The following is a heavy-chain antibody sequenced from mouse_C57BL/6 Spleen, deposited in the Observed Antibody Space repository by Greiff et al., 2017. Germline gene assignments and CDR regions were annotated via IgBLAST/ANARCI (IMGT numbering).Heavy chain of an antibody. V-gene: IGHV8-8*01. CDR2: IGWDDDK. D-gene: IGHD2-3*01. J-gene: IGHJ3*01. Sequence: QVTLKESGPGILQPSQTLSLTCSFSGFSLSTFGMGVGWIRQPAGKGLEWLAHIGWDDDKYYNPALKSRLAISKDTSKNQVFLKIANVDTADTATYYCARIGYDPGADWFAYWGQGTLVTVSA. CDR3: ARIGYDPGADWFAY. CDR1: GFSLSTFGMG.